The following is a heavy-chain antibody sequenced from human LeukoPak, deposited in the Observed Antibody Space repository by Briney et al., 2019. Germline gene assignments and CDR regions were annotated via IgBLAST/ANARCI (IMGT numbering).Heavy chain of an antibody. V-gene: IGHV1-2*02. Sequence: ASVKVSCKASGYTFTVYYMHWVRQAPGQGLEWMGWINPNSGGTNYAQKFQGRVTMTRDTSISTAYMELSRLRSDDTAVYYCARWISAMGFREGYYFDYWGQGTLVTVSS. J-gene: IGHJ4*02. D-gene: IGHD5-18*01. CDR1: GYTFTVYY. CDR3: ARWISAMGFREGYYFDY. CDR2: INPNSGGT.